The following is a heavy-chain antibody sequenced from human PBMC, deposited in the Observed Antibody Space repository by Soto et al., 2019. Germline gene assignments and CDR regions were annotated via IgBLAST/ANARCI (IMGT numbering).Heavy chain of an antibody. CDR1: GGSISSSSYY. CDR3: ARRRSLFSSSWYPSGWFDP. CDR2: IYYSGST. J-gene: IGHJ5*02. Sequence: TLSLTCTVSGGSISSSSYYWGWIRQPPGKGLEWIGSIYYSGSTYYNPSLKSRVTISVDTSKNQFSLKLSSVTAADTAVYYCARRRSLFSSSWYPSGWFDPWGQGTLVTVSS. V-gene: IGHV4-39*01. D-gene: IGHD6-13*01.